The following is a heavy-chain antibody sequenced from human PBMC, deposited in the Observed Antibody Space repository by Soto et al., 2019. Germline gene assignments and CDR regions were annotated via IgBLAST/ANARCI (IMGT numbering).Heavy chain of an antibody. Sequence: EVQLVESGGGLAQPGGSLRLSCAASGFTFSSYEMNWVRQAPGKGLEWVSYIRGDGTAVDYADSVEGRFTISRDNAKNSLYLQMNSLRADDTAVYYCARKGWWLLGRDYYYGMDVWGQGTTVTVSS. CDR1: GFTFSSYE. CDR2: IRGDGTAV. CDR3: ARKGWWLLGRDYYYGMDV. D-gene: IGHD5-12*01. V-gene: IGHV3-48*03. J-gene: IGHJ6*02.